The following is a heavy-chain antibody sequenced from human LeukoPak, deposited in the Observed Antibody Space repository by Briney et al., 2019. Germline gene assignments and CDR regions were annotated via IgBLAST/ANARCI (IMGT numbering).Heavy chain of an antibody. CDR1: GFTFSGSV. J-gene: IGHJ4*02. V-gene: IGHV3-73*01. D-gene: IGHD2-2*01. Sequence: GGSLRLSCAASGFTFSGSVMHWVRQASGKGLEWVGRIRTKPNNYATSYAASVRGRFSISRDDSKNTAYLQMDSLKTEDTAVYYCTSDTRGHFDYWGQGSLVTVSS. CDR2: IRTKPNNYAT. CDR3: TSDTRGHFDY.